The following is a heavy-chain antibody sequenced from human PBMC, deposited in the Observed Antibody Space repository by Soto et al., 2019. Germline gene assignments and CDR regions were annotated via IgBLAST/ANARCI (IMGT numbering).Heavy chain of an antibody. V-gene: IGHV1-69*01. CDR2: IIPIFGTA. Sequence: QVQLVQSGAEVKKPGSSVKVSCKASGGTFSSYAISWVRQAPGQGLEWMGGIIPIFGTANYAQKFQGRVTITADESTSTAYMELSSLRSEDTAVYYCARVRLGELSLYLPVYYYYYGMDVWGQGTTVTVSS. D-gene: IGHD3-16*02. J-gene: IGHJ6*02. CDR1: GGTFSSYA. CDR3: ARVRLGELSLYLPVYYYYYGMDV.